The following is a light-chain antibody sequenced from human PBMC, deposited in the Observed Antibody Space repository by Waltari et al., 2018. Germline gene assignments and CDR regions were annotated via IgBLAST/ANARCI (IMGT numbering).Light chain of an antibody. CDR2: DVT. Sequence: QSALTQPASVSGSPGQSITISCTGTSSDIGVYNHVSWYQQHPGKAPKLMIYDVTNRPSGVSDRFSGSKSDYTASLTISGLQAEDEADYYYSSYTTSISYVFGTGTRVTVL. CDR3: SSYTTSISYV. CDR1: SSDIGVYNH. V-gene: IGLV2-14*03. J-gene: IGLJ1*01.